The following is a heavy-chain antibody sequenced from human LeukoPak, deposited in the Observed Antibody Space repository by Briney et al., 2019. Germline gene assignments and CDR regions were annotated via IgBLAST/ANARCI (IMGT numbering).Heavy chain of an antibody. J-gene: IGHJ4*02. D-gene: IGHD6-13*01. CDR2: ISSSGSTI. CDR3: ARGSSSWYAY. CDR1: GFTFSSSE. V-gene: IGHV3-48*03. Sequence: PGGSLRLSCAASGFTFSSSEMTWVRQAPGKGLEWVSYISSSGSTIYYADSVKGRFTISRDNAKNSLYLQMNSLRAEDTAVYYCARGSSSWYAYWGQGTLVTVSS.